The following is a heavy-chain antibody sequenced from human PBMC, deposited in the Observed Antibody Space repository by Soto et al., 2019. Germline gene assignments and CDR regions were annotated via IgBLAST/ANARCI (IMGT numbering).Heavy chain of an antibody. CDR3: ARTVATTPADYYYYMDV. V-gene: IGHV5-51*01. CDR2: IYPGDSDT. D-gene: IGHD5-12*01. CDR1: GYSFTSYW. J-gene: IGHJ6*03. Sequence: PGESLKISCKGSGYSFTSYWIGWVRQMPGKGLEWMGIIYPGDSDTRYSPSFQGQVTISADKSISTAYLQWSSLKASDTAMYYCARTVATTPADYYYYMDVWGKGTMVTVSS.